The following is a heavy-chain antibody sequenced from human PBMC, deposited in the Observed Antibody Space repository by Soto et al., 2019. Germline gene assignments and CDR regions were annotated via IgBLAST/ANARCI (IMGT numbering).Heavy chain of an antibody. CDR2: LTRSGTT. CDR1: GFTFSSYA. V-gene: IGHV3-23*01. CDR3: VREFAAGSSNFDD. Sequence: GGSLRLSCAASGFTFSSYAMGWVRQAPGKGLEWVSTLTRSGTTPYAESVRGRFTISRDNSKNTLYLQMDDLRAEDTAVYYCVREFAAGSSNFDDWGKGTLVTVSS. J-gene: IGHJ4*02. D-gene: IGHD1-26*01.